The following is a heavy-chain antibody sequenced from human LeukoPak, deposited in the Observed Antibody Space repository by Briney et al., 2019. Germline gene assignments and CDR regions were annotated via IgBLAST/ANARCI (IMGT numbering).Heavy chain of an antibody. V-gene: IGHV4-34*01. CDR1: GGSFSGYY. J-gene: IGHJ3*02. CDR2: INHSGST. CDR3: ARHVLTSMVRGPDDAFDI. Sequence: KPSETLSLTCAVYGGSFSGYYWSWIRQPPGKGLEWIGEINHSGSTYYNPSLKSRVTISVDTSKNQFSLKLSSVTAADTAVYYCARHVLTSMVRGPDDAFDIWGQGTMVTVSS. D-gene: IGHD3-10*01.